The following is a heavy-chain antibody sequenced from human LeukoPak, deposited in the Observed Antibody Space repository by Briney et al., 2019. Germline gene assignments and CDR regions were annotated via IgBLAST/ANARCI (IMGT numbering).Heavy chain of an antibody. Sequence: ASVKVSCKASGYTFTGYYMHWVRQAPGQGLEWMGWINPNSGGTNYAQKFQGGVTMTRDTSISTAYMELSRLRSDDTAVYYCARVRDFYYYMDVWGKGTTVTVSS. CDR1: GYTFTGYY. J-gene: IGHJ6*03. CDR3: ARVRDFYYYMDV. V-gene: IGHV1-2*02. CDR2: INPNSGGT.